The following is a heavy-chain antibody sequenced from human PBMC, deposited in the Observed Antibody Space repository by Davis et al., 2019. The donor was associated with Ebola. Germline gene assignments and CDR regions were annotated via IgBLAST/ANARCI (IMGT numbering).Heavy chain of an antibody. J-gene: IGHJ4*02. CDR1: GYTFSDYG. Sequence: ASVKVSCKASGYTFSDYGISWVRQAPGQGLEWMGWIRTSNGETKLAQNLQGRVTMTRDTSTSTVYMELSSLRSEDTAVYYCARDDLDRTTAFDYWGQGTLVTVSS. CDR3: ARDDLDRTTAFDY. D-gene: IGHD4-17*01. CDR2: IRTSNGET. V-gene: IGHV1-18*01.